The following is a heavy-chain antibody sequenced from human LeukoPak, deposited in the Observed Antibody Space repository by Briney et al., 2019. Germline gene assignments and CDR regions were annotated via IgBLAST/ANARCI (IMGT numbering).Heavy chain of an antibody. CDR3: ARSDNAYSDY. CDR2: IYSSDST. CDR1: GFTVSSNY. D-gene: IGHD5-24*01. Sequence: GGSLRLSCAASGFTVSSNYMSWVRQAPGKGLEWVSIIYSSDSTYYADSVKGRFTISRDNSKNTLWLQMNSLRDEDTAIYYCARSDNAYSDYWGQGTLVTVSS. J-gene: IGHJ4*02. V-gene: IGHV3-66*01.